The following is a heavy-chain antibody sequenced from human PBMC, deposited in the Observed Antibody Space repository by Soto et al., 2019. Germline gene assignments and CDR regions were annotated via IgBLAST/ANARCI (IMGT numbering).Heavy chain of an antibody. D-gene: IGHD6-19*01. Sequence: QLQLQESGPGLVKPSETLSLTCSVSGGSISSSSYYWGWIRQPPGKGLEWIGTIYYSGSTSYNPSLQSRVTISGDTSENHFSLKLSSVTAADTAVYYCASRIGWYYFDYWGQGTLVTVSS. V-gene: IGHV4-39*02. CDR2: IYYSGST. CDR3: ASRIGWYYFDY. J-gene: IGHJ4*02. CDR1: GGSISSSSYY.